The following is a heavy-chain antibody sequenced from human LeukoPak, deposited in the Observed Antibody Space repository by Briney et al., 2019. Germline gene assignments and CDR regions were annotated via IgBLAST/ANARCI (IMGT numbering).Heavy chain of an antibody. Sequence: SETLSLTCTVSGGSISSYYWSWVRQPPGKGLEWIGYIYYSGSTNYNPSLKSRVTISVDTSKNQFSLKLSSVTAAVTAVYYCARGGGFFDYWGQGTLVTVSS. CDR2: IYYSGST. CDR3: ARGGGFFDY. CDR1: GGSISSYY. J-gene: IGHJ4*02. V-gene: IGHV4-59*01.